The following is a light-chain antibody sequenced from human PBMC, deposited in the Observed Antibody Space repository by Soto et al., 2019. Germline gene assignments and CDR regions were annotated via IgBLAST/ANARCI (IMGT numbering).Light chain of an antibody. V-gene: IGKV1-39*01. J-gene: IGKJ4*01. Sequence: GDRVTITCRASQSISSYLNWYQQKPGKAPKLLIYAASSLQSGVPSRFSGSGSVTDFTLTIRSLQPEDFATYYCQQSYSTPHTFGGGTKVESK. CDR3: QQSYSTPHT. CDR1: QSISSY. CDR2: AAS.